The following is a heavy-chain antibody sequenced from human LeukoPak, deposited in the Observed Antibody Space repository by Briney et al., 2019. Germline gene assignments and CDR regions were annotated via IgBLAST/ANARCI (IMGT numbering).Heavy chain of an antibody. V-gene: IGHV3-30*02. CDR2: IRYDGSIK. CDR1: GFTFSSYA. Sequence: GGSLRLSCAASGFTFSSYAMSWVRQAPGKGLEWVAFIRYDGSIKYYADSVKGRFAISRDNSKNTLYLQVNSLRSEDTAVYYCAKVEYNSSYYGVGSLDYWGQGTLVTVSS. CDR3: AKVEYNSSYYGVGSLDY. J-gene: IGHJ4*02. D-gene: IGHD6-13*01.